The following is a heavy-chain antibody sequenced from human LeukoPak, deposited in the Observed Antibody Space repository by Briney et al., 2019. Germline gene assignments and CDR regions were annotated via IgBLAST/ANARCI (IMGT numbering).Heavy chain of an antibody. CDR2: INHSGST. CDR3: ARGQVGSSNYYYYYMDV. J-gene: IGHJ6*03. D-gene: IGHD2-2*03. Sequence: SETLSLTCAVYGGSFSGYYWSWIHQPPGKGLEWIGEINHSGSTNYNPSLKSRVTISVDTSKNQFSLKLSSVTAADTAVYYCARGQVGSSNYYYYYMDVWGKGTTVTVSS. CDR1: GGSFSGYY. V-gene: IGHV4-34*01.